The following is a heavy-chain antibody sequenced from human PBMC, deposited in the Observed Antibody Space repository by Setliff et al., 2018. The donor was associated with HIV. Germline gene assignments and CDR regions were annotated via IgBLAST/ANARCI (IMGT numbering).Heavy chain of an antibody. J-gene: IGHJ4*02. CDR1: GFTYSSYW. D-gene: IGHD5-12*01. CDR3: VRDRGMATKRGFDS. Sequence: GGSLRLSCAASGFTYSSYWMGWVRQAPGKGLEWVALIWYDGSDQYYADSVKGRFTISRDSSKNTLYLQMNSLRAEDTAVYYCVRDRGMATKRGFDSWGQGTLVTVSS. CDR2: IWYDGSDQ. V-gene: IGHV3-33*08.